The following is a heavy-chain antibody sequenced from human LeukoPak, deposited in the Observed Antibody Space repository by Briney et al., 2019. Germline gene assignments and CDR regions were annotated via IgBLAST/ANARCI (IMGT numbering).Heavy chain of an antibody. D-gene: IGHD5-18*01. V-gene: IGHV1-2*02. Sequence: PSVKVSCKASGFTFTAYYMHWVRQAPGQGLEWMGWINPDGGVTNYAQKFQGRVSMTRDMSISTVYMDLSRLRSDDTAVYYCARDGGTAMGVIDYWGQGTPVTVSS. CDR1: GFTFTAYY. J-gene: IGHJ4*02. CDR2: INPDGGVT. CDR3: ARDGGTAMGVIDY.